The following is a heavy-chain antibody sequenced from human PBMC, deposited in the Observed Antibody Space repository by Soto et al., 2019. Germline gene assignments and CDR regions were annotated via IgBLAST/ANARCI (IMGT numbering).Heavy chain of an antibody. CDR1: GGSFSGYY. D-gene: IGHD5-18*01. CDR2: ITHSGST. CDR3: ARERRWLQRPFDY. V-gene: IGHV4-34*01. Sequence: PSETLSLTCAVYGGSFSGYYWSWIRQPPGKGLEWIGEITHSGSTNYNPSLKSRVTISVDTSKNQFSLKLSSVTAADTAVYYCARERRWLQRPFDYWGQGTLVTVSS. J-gene: IGHJ4*02.